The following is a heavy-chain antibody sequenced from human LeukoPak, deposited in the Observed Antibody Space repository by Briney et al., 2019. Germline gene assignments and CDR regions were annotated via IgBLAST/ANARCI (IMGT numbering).Heavy chain of an antibody. CDR2: ITGSGSNT. Sequence: GGALRLSCAASGFTFTSFAMSWVRQAPGKGLEWVSAITGSGSNTYYADSVKGRFTISRDNSKNTLYLQMNSMRADDTAVYYCARRTALEQYFDYWGQGTLVTVSS. D-gene: IGHD1/OR15-1a*01. CDR3: ARRTALEQYFDY. CDR1: GFTFTSFA. J-gene: IGHJ4*02. V-gene: IGHV3-23*01.